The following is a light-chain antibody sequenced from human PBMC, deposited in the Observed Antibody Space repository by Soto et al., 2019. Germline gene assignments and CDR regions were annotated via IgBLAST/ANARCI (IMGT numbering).Light chain of an antibody. Sequence: EIVMTQSPATLSVSPGERATLSCRASQSVSSSLAWYQQKPGQAPRLLIYGASTRATGIPARFSGSGSGTEFTLTISSLQSEDFAGYYCQQYNNWPPLTFGGGTKVEIK. V-gene: IGKV3-15*01. J-gene: IGKJ4*01. CDR3: QQYNNWPPLT. CDR1: QSVSSS. CDR2: GAS.